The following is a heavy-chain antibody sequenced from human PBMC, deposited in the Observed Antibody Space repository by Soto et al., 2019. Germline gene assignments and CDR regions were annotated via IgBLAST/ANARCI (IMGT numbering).Heavy chain of an antibody. CDR3: TRDGLSGRNYTGSHF. J-gene: IGHJ4*02. CDR1: GFSFRDFG. Sequence: QVQLVESGGGVVQPGTSLRLSCAASGFSFRDFGMQWVRQAPGKGLEWVAIIRFDGTNPYYADSVKGRFTVSRDNSKNTLFLQMNSLRVDDTAMYYCTRDGLSGRNYTGSHFWGQGTLVFVSS. D-gene: IGHD3-3*01. V-gene: IGHV3-30*19. CDR2: IRFDGTNP.